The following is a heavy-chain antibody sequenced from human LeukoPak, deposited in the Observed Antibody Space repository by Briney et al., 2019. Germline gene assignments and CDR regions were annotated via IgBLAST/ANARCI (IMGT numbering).Heavy chain of an antibody. V-gene: IGHV4-4*07. CDR1: GGSISNYL. D-gene: IGHD6-13*01. CDR2: IYTSGRT. J-gene: IGHJ6*02. CDR3: ARLGLQAAARNYYYGMDV. Sequence: SETLSLTCNVSGGSISNYLWSWIRQPAGKGLEWIGHIYTSGRTNYSPSLKSRVTMSIDTSKNQFSLKLSSVTAADTAVYYCARLGLQAAARNYYYGMDVWGQGTTVTVSS.